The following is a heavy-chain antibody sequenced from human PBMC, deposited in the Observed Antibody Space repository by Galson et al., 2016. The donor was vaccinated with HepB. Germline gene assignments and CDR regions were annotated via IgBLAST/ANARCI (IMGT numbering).Heavy chain of an antibody. Sequence: SLRLSCAASGFSLSDYGMSWIRQAPGKGLEWVSYVSESDDITKYADSVKGRFTISRDNAKNSLYLHMDSLRVGDTAVYYCARDHPASFGGPDGFHFYGMDVWGQGTLVTVSS. CDR1: GFSLSDYG. CDR3: ARDHPASFGGPDGFHFYGMDV. J-gene: IGHJ6*02. D-gene: IGHD2-15*01. CDR2: VSESDDIT. V-gene: IGHV3-11*01.